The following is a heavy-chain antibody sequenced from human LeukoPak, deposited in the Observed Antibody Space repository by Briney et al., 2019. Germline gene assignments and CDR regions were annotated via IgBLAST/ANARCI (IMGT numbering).Heavy chain of an antibody. J-gene: IGHJ4*02. CDR1: GFTFSSYW. Sequence: GGSLRLSCAASGFTFSSYWMSWVRQAPGKGLEWVAVIWYDGSNKYYADSVKGRFTISRDNSKNSLYLQMNSLRAEDTAVYYCARPAADCGGDCYWAFDYWGQGTLVTVSS. V-gene: IGHV3-33*08. CDR2: IWYDGSNK. CDR3: ARPAADCGGDCYWAFDY. D-gene: IGHD2-21*01.